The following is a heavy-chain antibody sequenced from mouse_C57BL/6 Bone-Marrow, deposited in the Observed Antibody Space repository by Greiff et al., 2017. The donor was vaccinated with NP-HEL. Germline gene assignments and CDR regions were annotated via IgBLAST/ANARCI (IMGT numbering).Heavy chain of an antibody. CDR1: GYTFTSYW. J-gene: IGHJ3*01. Sequence: VQLQQPGAELVMPGASVKLSCKASGYTFTSYWMHWVKQRPGQGLEWIGEIDPSDSYTNYNQKFKGKSTLTVDKSSSTAYMQLSSLTSDDSAVYYCARNGGYYTWFAYWGQGTLVTVSA. V-gene: IGHV1-69*01. CDR2: IDPSDSYT. CDR3: ARNGGYYTWFAY. D-gene: IGHD2-3*01.